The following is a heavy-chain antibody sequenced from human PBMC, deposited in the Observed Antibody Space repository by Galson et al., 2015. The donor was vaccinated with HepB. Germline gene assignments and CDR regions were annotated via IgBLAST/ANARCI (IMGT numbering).Heavy chain of an antibody. J-gene: IGHJ4*02. CDR1: GFTFSSYS. D-gene: IGHD2-8*01. Sequence: SLRLSCAASGFTFSSYSMSWVRQAPGKGLEWISYISSSTYTIYYADSVKGRFTISRDSAKNSLYLQMNSLRAEDTAVYYCATALRCPGTFYFDYWGQGTLVTVSS. CDR3: ATALRCPGTFYFDY. V-gene: IGHV3-48*01. CDR2: ISSSTYTI.